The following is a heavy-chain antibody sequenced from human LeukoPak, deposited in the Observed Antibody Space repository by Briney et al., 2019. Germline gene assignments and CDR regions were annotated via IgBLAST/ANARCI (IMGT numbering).Heavy chain of an antibody. CDR1: GFTFDDYA. J-gene: IGHJ4*02. Sequence: GRSLRLSCAASGFTFDDYAMHWVRQAPGKGLEWVSGLSWNSGSIGYADSVKGRFTISRDNAKNSLYLQMNSLRAEDTALYYCAKDRTIAAAGTSYDYWGQGTLVTVSS. CDR3: AKDRTIAAAGTSYDY. V-gene: IGHV3-9*01. CDR2: LSWNSGSI. D-gene: IGHD6-13*01.